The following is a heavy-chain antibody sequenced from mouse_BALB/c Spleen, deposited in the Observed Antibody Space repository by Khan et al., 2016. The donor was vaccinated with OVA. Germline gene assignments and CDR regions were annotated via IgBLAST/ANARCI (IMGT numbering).Heavy chain of an antibody. CDR1: GYTFTGFA. CDR2: IRTYYGDA. CDR3: AREGGKSRFAY. Sequence: QVQLKESGAELVRPGASVKISCKGSGYTFTGFAMHWVKQSHAKRLEWIGVIRTYYGDADYNQKFKGKATMTVDKSSSTAYMELARLTSEDSAVYYCAREGGKSRFAYWGQGTLVTVSA. V-gene: IGHV1S137*01. D-gene: IGHD1-1*02. J-gene: IGHJ3*01.